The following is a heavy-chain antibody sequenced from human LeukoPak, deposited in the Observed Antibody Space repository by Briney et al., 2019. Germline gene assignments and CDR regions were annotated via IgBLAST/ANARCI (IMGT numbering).Heavy chain of an antibody. Sequence: SETLSLTCTVSGGSVSGYYWSWIRQPPGKGLEWIGYIYDSGTTQYNPALQSRVTISVDTSTNQLSLKLSSVTAADTAVYYCARESYDILTGYYNQFDYWGHGTLVTVSS. CDR3: ARESYDILTGYYNQFDY. D-gene: IGHD3-9*01. CDR1: GGSVSGYY. V-gene: IGHV4-59*02. J-gene: IGHJ4*01. CDR2: IYDSGTT.